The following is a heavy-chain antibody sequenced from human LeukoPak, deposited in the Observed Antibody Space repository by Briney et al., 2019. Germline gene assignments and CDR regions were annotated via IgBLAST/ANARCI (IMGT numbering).Heavy chain of an antibody. J-gene: IGHJ1*01. D-gene: IGHD6-13*01. CDR1: GGSISSSNW. CDR3: ARAFIAAAVPNGFQH. CDR2: IYHSGST. Sequence: SGTLSLTCAVSGGSISSSNWWSWVRQPPGKGLEWIGEIYHSGSTNYNPSLKSRVTISVDTSKNQFSLKLSSVTAADTAVYYCARAFIAAAVPNGFQHWGQGTLVTVSS. V-gene: IGHV4-4*02.